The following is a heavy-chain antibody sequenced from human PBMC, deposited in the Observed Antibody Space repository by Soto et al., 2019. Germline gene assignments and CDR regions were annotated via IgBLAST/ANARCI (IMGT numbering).Heavy chain of an antibody. CDR2: IIPILGVA. J-gene: IGHJ6*03. D-gene: IGHD4-17*01. V-gene: IGHV1-69*04. Sequence: QVQLVQSGAEVKKPGSSVKVSCKASGDTFSNHTISWVRQAPGQGLEWMGRIIPILGVANYPQKFQGRVTITADKYTTTAYMELSSLRSADTAVYYCARVAEMGTVTEGYYYYMDVWGKGTTVTVSS. CDR1: GDTFSNHT. CDR3: ARVAEMGTVTEGYYYYMDV.